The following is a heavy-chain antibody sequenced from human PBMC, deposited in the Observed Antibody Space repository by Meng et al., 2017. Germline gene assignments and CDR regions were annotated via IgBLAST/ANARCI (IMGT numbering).Heavy chain of an antibody. CDR2: IIPIFGTA. Sequence: QVQLVRAGAGGNKPGCSVKVSCKAHGGTFSGDAISWVRQAPGQGLEWLGGIIPIFGTANYAQKFQGRVTITADKSTSTAYMELSSLRSEDTAVYYCASLTGWFDPWGQGTLVTVSS. V-gene: IGHV1-69*06. D-gene: IGHD3-10*01. CDR1: GGTFSGDA. CDR3: ASLTGWFDP. J-gene: IGHJ5*02.